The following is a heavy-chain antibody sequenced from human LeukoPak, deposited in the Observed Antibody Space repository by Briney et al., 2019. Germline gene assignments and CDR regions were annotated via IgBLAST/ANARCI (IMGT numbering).Heavy chain of an antibody. CDR2: INSDGSST. J-gene: IGHJ6*02. Sequence: GGSLRLSCAASGFTFSNYWVHWVRQAPGKGLVWVSRINSDGSSTSYADSVKGRFTISRDNAKNTLYLQMNSLRAGDTAVYYCGLWDYYYYGMDVWGQGTTVTVSS. CDR3: GLWDYYYYGMDV. CDR1: GFTFSNYW. V-gene: IGHV3-74*01. D-gene: IGHD1-26*01.